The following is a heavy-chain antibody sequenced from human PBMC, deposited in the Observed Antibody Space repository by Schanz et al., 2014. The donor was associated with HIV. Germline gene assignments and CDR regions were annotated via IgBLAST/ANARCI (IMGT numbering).Heavy chain of an antibody. CDR2: IWVDGTSK. V-gene: IGHV3-33*06. J-gene: IGHJ6*02. Sequence: VQLVESGGGVVQPGRSLRLSCAASGFTFDSYGIHWVRQAPGKGLEWVAVIWVDGTSKFYADSVKGRFIISRDNSKNTLYLDINSLGAEDTAVYFCAKDGNLYDSRYRGKGNYYHYYGMDVWGQGTTVTVS. CDR1: GFTFDSYG. CDR3: AKDGNLYDSRYRGKGNYYHYYGMDV. D-gene: IGHD3-22*01.